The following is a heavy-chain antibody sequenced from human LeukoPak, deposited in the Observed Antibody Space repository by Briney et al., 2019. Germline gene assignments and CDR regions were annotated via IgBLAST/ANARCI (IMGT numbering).Heavy chain of an antibody. CDR1: DGSISRYY. CDR2: IYYSGST. D-gene: IGHD3-10*01. J-gene: IGHJ4*02. Sequence: ETLSLSCNGSDGSISRYYWSWIRKPPGKGLEWIGYIYYSGSTNYNPSLKSRVTISVDTSKNQFSLKLSSVTAADTAVYYCTRLYGSGSYPFDYWGQGTLVTVSS. V-gene: IGHV4-59*01. CDR3: TRLYGSGSYPFDY.